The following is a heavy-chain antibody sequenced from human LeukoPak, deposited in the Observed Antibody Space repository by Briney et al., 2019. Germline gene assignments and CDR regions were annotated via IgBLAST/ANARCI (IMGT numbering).Heavy chain of an antibody. CDR1: GFTFSSYA. V-gene: IGHV3-23*01. CDR3: AKGVVVAPDVTPFDY. D-gene: IGHD2-2*01. Sequence: GGSLRLSCAASGFTFSSYAMTWVRQAPGKGLEWVSGISGRGASKYYADSVKGRFTISRDNSKNTLYLQMNSLRAEDTAVYYCAKGVVVAPDVTPFDYWGQGTLVTVSS. J-gene: IGHJ4*02. CDR2: ISGRGASK.